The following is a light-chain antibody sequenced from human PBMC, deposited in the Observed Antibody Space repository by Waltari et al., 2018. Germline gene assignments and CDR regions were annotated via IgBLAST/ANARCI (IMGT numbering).Light chain of an antibody. CDR2: YVS. CDR1: QSIGSS. CDR3: HQSNSIPYT. V-gene: IGKV6-21*01. Sequence: EIVLTQSPDFQSVTPKEKVTITCRASQSIGSSLHWYQQKPGQSPKLLIKYVSQSFSGVPSRFIGSGSGTDFTLTISGLEAEDAATYYCHQSNSIPYTFGQGTKLEIK. J-gene: IGKJ2*01.